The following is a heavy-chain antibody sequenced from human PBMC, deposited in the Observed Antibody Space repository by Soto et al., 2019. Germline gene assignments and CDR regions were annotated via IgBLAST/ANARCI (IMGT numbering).Heavy chain of an antibody. CDR1: GYTFTSDG. D-gene: IGHD1-1*01. Sequence: QVQLVQSGAEVKKPGASVKVSCKASGYTFTSDGISWVRQAPGQGLEWMGWISAYSGNTNYAKKLQGRVTMTTDISTSTSWMELRSLRSDYTDIYSWARDSPGVQLEVLAYGFEIGGQGTMVTFAS. V-gene: IGHV1-18*01. CDR2: ISAYSGNT. J-gene: IGHJ3*02. CDR3: ARDSPGVQLEVLAYGFEI.